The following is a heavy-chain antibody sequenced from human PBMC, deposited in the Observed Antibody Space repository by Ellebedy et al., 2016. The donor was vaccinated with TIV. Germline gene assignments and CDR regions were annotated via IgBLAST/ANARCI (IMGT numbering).Heavy chain of an antibody. J-gene: IGHJ3*02. D-gene: IGHD2-2*01. CDR3: TTGVGYCSSTSCQPPDAFDI. V-gene: IGHV3-15*07. Sequence: PGGSLRLSCAASGFTSSNAWMNWVRQAPGKGLEWVGRIKSKTDGGTTDYAAPVKGRFTISRDDSKNTLYLQMNSLKTEDTAVYYCTTGVGYCSSTSCQPPDAFDIWGQGTMVTVSS. CDR1: GFTSSNAW. CDR2: IKSKTDGGTT.